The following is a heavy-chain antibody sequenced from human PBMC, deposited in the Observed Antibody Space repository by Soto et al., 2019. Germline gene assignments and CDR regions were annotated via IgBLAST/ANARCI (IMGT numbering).Heavy chain of an antibody. J-gene: IGHJ6*03. CDR1: GFTFSSYS. CDR2: ISSSSSTI. V-gene: IGHV3-48*01. CDR3: ARDNRVVAASYYYYYMDV. Sequence: GGSLRLSCAASGFTFSSYSMNWVRQAPGKGLEWVSYISSSSSTIYYADSVKGRFTISRDNAKNSLYLQMNSLRAEDTAVYYCARDNRVVAASYYYYYMDVWGKGTTVTVSS. D-gene: IGHD2-15*01.